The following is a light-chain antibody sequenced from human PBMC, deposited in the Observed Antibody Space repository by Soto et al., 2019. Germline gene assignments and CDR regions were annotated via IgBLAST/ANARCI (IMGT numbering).Light chain of an antibody. J-gene: IGLJ7*01. V-gene: IGLV1-40*01. CDR3: QSYDSSLGGSRV. CDR2: GDN. Sequence: QSALTQPPSVSGAPGQRVTISCTGSRSNIGAGHDVHWYQQLPGSAPKLLIYGDNNRPSGVPDRFSGSRSGTSASLAITGLQAEDEADYHCQSYDSSLGGSRVFGGGTQLTVL. CDR1: RSNIGAGHD.